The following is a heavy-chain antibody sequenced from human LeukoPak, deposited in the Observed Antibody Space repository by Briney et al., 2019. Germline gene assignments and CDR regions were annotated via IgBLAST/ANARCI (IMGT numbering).Heavy chain of an antibody. CDR2: INHSGST. D-gene: IGHD5-24*01. CDR3: ARDRRDGYKPSLGY. Sequence: SETLSLTCAVYGVSFSGYYWSWIRQPPGKGLEWIGEINHSGSTNYNPSLKSRVTISVDTSKNQFSLKLSSVTAADTAVYYCARDRRDGYKPSLGYWGQGTLVTVSS. J-gene: IGHJ4*02. V-gene: IGHV4-34*01. CDR1: GVSFSGYY.